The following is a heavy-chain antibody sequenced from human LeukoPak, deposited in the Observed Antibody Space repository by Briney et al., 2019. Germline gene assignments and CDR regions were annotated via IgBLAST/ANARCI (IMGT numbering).Heavy chain of an antibody. V-gene: IGHV3-21*01. CDR2: ITSSGTYI. Sequence: GGSLGLSCAASGFDLNNYNMNWVRQAPGKGREWVSSITSSGTYIYYADSVKGRFTISRENAKNSLYLQMNSLRPEDTAVYYCARDPYSGSYGDYYYYYMDVWGKGTTVTISS. CDR1: GFDLNNYN. J-gene: IGHJ6*03. D-gene: IGHD1-26*01. CDR3: ARDPYSGSYGDYYYYYMDV.